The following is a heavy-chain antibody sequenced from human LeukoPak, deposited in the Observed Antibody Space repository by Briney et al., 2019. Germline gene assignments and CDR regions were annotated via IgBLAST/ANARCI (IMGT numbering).Heavy chain of an antibody. Sequence: SETLSLTCTDSGGSISSYYWSWIRHPPGEGLEWVGYIYYSGSTNYNPSLKSRVTISVDTSKNQFSLKLSSVTAADTAVYYCASSPYYDFWSGYPYFDYWGQGTLVTVSS. J-gene: IGHJ4*02. V-gene: IGHV4-59*01. CDR3: ASSPYYDFWSGYPYFDY. CDR1: GGSISSYY. D-gene: IGHD3-3*01. CDR2: IYYSGST.